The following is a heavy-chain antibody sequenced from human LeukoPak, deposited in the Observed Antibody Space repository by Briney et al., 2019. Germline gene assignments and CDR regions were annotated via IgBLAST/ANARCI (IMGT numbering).Heavy chain of an antibody. CDR3: ARDNYGAEEGIGSSLAWLDP. V-gene: IGHV7-4-1*02. D-gene: IGHD4-11*01. J-gene: IGHJ5*02. CDR1: GYTFTTYA. CDR2: IDTSTGKP. Sequence: GASVKVSCKASGYTFTTYAINWVRQAPGQGLEWMGWIDTSTGKPTYAQGFTEQFVFSLDASVGTAYLQISSLKAEDTAVYYCARDNYGAEEGIGSSLAWLDPWGQGTRVTVSS.